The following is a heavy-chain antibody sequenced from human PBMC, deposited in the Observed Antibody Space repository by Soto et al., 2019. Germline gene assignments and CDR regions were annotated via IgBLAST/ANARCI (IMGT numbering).Heavy chain of an antibody. CDR1: GYTFTSYG. Sequence: ASVKVSCKASGYTFTSYGMSWVRQAPGQGLEWMGWISAYNGNTNYAQKLQGRVTMTTDTSTSTAYMELRSLRSDDTAVYYCATTSDSYDSSGYPHFECWGEGTLVTVS. CDR3: ATTSDSYDSSGYPHFEC. J-gene: IGHJ4*02. V-gene: IGHV1-18*04. D-gene: IGHD3-22*01. CDR2: ISAYNGNT.